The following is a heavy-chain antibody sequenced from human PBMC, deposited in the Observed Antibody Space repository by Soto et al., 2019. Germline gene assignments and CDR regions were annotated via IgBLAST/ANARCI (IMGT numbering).Heavy chain of an antibody. D-gene: IGHD6-6*01. CDR1: GYTFSSYY. CDR3: VSYTTSSSFDY. J-gene: IGHJ4*02. Sequence: ASVKVSCKASGYTFSSYYMYWVRQAPGQGLEWMGIVNPVSGTTTYAPKFQGRVIMTRDTSTSTVYLELSSLTSEDTALYYCVSYTTSSSFDYWGQGTLVTVSS. V-gene: IGHV1-46*01. CDR2: VNPVSGTT.